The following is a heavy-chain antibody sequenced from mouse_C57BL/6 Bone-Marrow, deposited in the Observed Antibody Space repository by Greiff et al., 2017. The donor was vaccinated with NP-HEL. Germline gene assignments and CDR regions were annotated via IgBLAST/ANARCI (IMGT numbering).Heavy chain of an antibody. CDR3: ARAYGSSYWCFDV. Sequence: VQLQQSGPELVKPGASVKISCKASGYAFSSSWMNWVKQRPGKGLEWIGRIYPGDGDTNYNGKFKGKATLTADKSSSTAYMQLSSLTSEDSAVYFCARAYGSSYWCFDVWGTGTTVTVSS. V-gene: IGHV1-82*01. CDR2: IYPGDGDT. J-gene: IGHJ1*03. D-gene: IGHD1-1*01. CDR1: GYAFSSSW.